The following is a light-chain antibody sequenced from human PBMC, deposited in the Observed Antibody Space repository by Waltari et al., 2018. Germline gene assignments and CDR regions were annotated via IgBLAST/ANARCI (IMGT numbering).Light chain of an antibody. CDR2: GTS. CDR1: GSNIGAAQD. J-gene: IGLJ3*02. V-gene: IGLV1-40*01. CDR3: QSYDTTLSVV. Sequence: QSVLTQPPSVSGAPAQQVTLSCTASGSNIGAAQDVPWYQPLPRAAPKLLIYGTSSRPLGVPDRFFGSTSGTSASLAITGLQAEDEADYYCQSYDTTLSVVFGGGTKLTVL.